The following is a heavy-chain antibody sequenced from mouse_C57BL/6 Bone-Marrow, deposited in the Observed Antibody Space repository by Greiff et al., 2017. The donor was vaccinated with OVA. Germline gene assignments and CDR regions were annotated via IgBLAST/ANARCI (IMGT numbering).Heavy chain of an antibody. Sequence: EVKLVESGGGLVKPGGSLKLSCAASGFTFSSYAMSWVRQTPEKRLEWVATISDGGSYTYYPDNVKGRFTISRDNAKNNLYLQMSHLKSEDTAMYYCAREEGMVTTWGEGYYAMDYWGQGTSVTVSS. CDR1: GFTFSSYA. D-gene: IGHD2-2*01. CDR3: AREEGMVTTWGEGYYAMDY. J-gene: IGHJ4*01. CDR2: ISDGGSYT. V-gene: IGHV5-4*01.